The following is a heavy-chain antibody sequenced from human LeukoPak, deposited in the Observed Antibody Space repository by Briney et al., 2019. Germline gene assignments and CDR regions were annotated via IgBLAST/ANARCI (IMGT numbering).Heavy chain of an antibody. CDR3: AELGITMIGGV. V-gene: IGHV3-48*04. CDR2: ISSSGSTI. J-gene: IGHJ6*04. CDR1: GFTFSSYG. Sequence: GGTLRLSRAASGFTFSSYGMSWVRQAPGKGLEWVSYISSSGSTIYYADSVKGRFTISRDNAKNSLYLQMNSLRAEDTAVYYCAELGITMIGGVWGKGTTVTISS. D-gene: IGHD3-10*02.